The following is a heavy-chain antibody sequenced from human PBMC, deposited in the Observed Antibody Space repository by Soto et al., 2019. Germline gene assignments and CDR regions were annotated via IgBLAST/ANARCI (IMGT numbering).Heavy chain of an antibody. CDR2: IYDTGSV. V-gene: IGHV4-4*07. CDR1: GGSIRDYY. Sequence: PSGTLSLTCTVSGGSIRDYYWSWIRQPAGKGLEWIGRIYDTGSVNYNPSLKSRDTMSVDISQNKFSLMLSTVTAADTAVYYCARVQRYSGSYRWFDPWGQGTLVTVSS. CDR3: ARVQRYSGSYRWFDP. D-gene: IGHD5-12*01. J-gene: IGHJ5*02.